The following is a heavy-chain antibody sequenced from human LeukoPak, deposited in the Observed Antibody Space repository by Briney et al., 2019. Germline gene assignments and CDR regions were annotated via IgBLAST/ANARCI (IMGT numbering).Heavy chain of an antibody. CDR3: AGRIAAAGTLFDY. V-gene: IGHV4-34*01. CDR2: INHSGST. Sequence: SETLSLTCVVSGASFNGYYWSWIRQPPGKGLEWIGEINHSGSTNYNPSLKSRVTISVDTSKNQFSLKLSSVTAADTAVYYCAGRIAAAGTLFDYWGQGTLVTVSS. CDR1: GASFNGYY. D-gene: IGHD6-13*01. J-gene: IGHJ4*02.